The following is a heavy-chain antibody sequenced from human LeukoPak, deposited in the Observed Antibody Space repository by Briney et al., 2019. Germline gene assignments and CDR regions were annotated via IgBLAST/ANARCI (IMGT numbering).Heavy chain of an antibody. V-gene: IGHV4-38-2*02. J-gene: IGHJ4*02. CDR1: GYSISSGYY. CDR3: ARASGGTHPYFDY. Sequence: SSGTLSLTCTVSGYSISSGYYWGWIRQPPGKGLEWIGSIYHSGSTYYNPSLKSRVTISVDTSKNQFSLKLSSVTAADTAVYYCARASGGTHPYFDYWGQGTLVTVSS. D-gene: IGHD4-23*01. CDR2: IYHSGST.